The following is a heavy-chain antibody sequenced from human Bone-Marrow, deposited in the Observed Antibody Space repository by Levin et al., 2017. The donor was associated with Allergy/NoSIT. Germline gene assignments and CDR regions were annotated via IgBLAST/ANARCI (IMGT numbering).Heavy chain of an antibody. J-gene: IGHJ4*02. CDR3: ASLGGYDSTLRYDSSGYHLPTLRGFGY. Sequence: GASVKVSCKASGYTFTSYDINWVRQATGQGLEWMGWMNPNSGNTGYAQKFQGRVTMTRNTSISTAYMELSSLRSEDTAVYYCASLGGYDSTLRYDSSGYHLPTLRGFGYWGQGTLVTVSS. CDR2: MNPNSGNT. CDR1: GYTFTSYD. V-gene: IGHV1-8*01. D-gene: IGHD3-22*01.